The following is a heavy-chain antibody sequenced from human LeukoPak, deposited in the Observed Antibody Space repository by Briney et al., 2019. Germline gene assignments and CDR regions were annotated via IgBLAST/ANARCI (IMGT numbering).Heavy chain of an antibody. J-gene: IGHJ5*02. D-gene: IGHD2-15*01. CDR1: GFTFSSYA. Sequence: GGSLRLSCAASGFTFSSYAMSWVRQAPGKGLEWVSAISGSGGSTYYADSVKGRFTISRDNSKNTLYLQMNSLRAEDTAVYYCAKAAKYCSGGSCYKLWFDHWGQGTLVTVSS. V-gene: IGHV3-23*01. CDR3: AKAAKYCSGGSCYKLWFDH. CDR2: ISGSGGST.